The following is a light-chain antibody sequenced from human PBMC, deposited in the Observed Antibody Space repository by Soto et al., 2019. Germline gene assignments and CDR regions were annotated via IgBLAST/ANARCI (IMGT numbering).Light chain of an antibody. Sequence: AIQMTQSPSSLSGAVGGRVTITCRASQGIKNDLNWYQQKPGKAPQLLIYVASTLQRGVPSRFSGSGSGIDFTLTISSLQPEDFATYYCLQDFKYPRTFGPGTRVDL. CDR1: QGIKND. CDR2: VAS. V-gene: IGKV1-6*01. CDR3: LQDFKYPRT. J-gene: IGKJ3*01.